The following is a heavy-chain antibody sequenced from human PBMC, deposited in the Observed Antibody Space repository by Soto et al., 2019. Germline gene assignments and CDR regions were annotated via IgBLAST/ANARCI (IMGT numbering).Heavy chain of an antibody. V-gene: IGHV1-18*01. CDR2: ISAYNGNT. CDR1: GYTFTSYG. Sequence: ASVKVSCKASGYTFTSYGISWVRQAPGQGLEWMGWISAYNGNTNYAQKLQGRVTMTTDTSTSTAYMELRSLRSDDTAVYYCARHKFLGSSVLLLPVLYYYYGMDFWGQGTTVTVSS. D-gene: IGHD3-10*01. J-gene: IGHJ6*02. CDR3: ARHKFLGSSVLLLPVLYYYYGMDF.